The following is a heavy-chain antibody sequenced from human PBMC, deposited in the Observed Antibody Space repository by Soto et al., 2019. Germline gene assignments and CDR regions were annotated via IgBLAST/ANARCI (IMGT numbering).Heavy chain of an antibody. J-gene: IGHJ3*02. CDR3: ARRYDYIWGSYRGAFDI. CDR2: IYYSGST. CDR1: GGSISSSSYY. D-gene: IGHD3-16*02. V-gene: IGHV4-39*01. Sequence: SETLSLTCTVSGGSISSSSYYWGWIRQPPGKGLEWIGSIYYSGSTYYNPSLKSRVTISVDTSKNQFSLKLSSVTAADTAVYYCARRYDYIWGSYRGAFDIWGQGTMVTVSS.